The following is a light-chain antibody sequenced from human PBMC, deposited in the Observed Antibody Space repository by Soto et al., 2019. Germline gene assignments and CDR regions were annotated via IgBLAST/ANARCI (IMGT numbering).Light chain of an antibody. Sequence: NPMTQSPSTLSASVGDRVTITCRASQSISNWLAWYQQKPGKAPKLLIYKASSLESGVPSRFSGSGSGTEFTLTISSLQPDDFATYYCQQYSTYPWTFGQGTKVEIK. CDR3: QQYSTYPWT. V-gene: IGKV1-5*03. CDR2: KAS. CDR1: QSISNW. J-gene: IGKJ1*01.